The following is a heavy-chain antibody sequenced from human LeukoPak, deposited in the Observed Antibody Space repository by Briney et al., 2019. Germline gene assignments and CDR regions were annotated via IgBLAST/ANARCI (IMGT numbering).Heavy chain of an antibody. J-gene: IGHJ4*02. CDR3: ARDKGPRWEDY. CDR2: INPNSGGT. CDR1: GYTFTGYY. V-gene: IGHV1-2*02. Sequence: GASVKLSCKASGYTFTGYYMHWVRQAPGQGLEWMGWINPNSGGTNYAQKFQGRVTMTRDRSISTVHMDLSRLTYDDTAVYYCARDKGPRWEDYWGQGTLVTVSS. D-gene: IGHD1-26*01.